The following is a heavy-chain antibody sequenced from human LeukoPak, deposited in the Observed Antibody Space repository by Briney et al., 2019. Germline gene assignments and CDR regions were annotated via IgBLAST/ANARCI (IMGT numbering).Heavy chain of an antibody. J-gene: IGHJ4*02. CDR1: GYTFTSYA. CDR2: INAGNGNT. CDR3: ASDYSYSSSWPAFDY. D-gene: IGHD6-13*01. Sequence: ASVKVSCKASGYTFTSYAMHWVRQAPGQRLEWMGWINAGNGNTKYSQKFQGRVTITRDTSASTAYMGLSSLRSEDTAVYYCASDYSYSSSWPAFDYWGQGTLVTVSS. V-gene: IGHV1-3*01.